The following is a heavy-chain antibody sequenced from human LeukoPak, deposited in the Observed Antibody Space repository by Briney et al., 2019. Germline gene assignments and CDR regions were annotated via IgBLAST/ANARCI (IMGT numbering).Heavy chain of an antibody. J-gene: IGHJ4*02. D-gene: IGHD4-23*01. V-gene: IGHV1-69*05. Sequence: SVTVSCKASGGTFSCYAISWVRQAPGQGLEWMGRIIPIFGTANYAQKFQGRVTITTDESTSTAYMELSSLRSEDTAVYYCARDHDYGGNLDYWGQGTLVTVSS. CDR3: ARDHDYGGNLDY. CDR2: IIPIFGTA. CDR1: GGTFSCYA.